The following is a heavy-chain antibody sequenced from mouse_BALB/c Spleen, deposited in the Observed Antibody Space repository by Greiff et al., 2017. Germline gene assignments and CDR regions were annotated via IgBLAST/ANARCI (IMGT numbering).Heavy chain of an antibody. CDR1: GFTFSSYY. CDR3: ARQAYYRYEAFYFDY. J-gene: IGHJ2*01. D-gene: IGHD2-14*01. CDR2: INSNGGST. V-gene: IGHV5-6-2*01. Sequence: EVMLVESGGGLVKPGGSLKLSCAASGFTFSSYYMSWVRQTPEKRLELVAAINSNGGSTYYPATVKGRFTISRDNAKNTLYLQMSSLKSEDTALYYCARQAYYRYEAFYFDYWGQGTTLTVSS.